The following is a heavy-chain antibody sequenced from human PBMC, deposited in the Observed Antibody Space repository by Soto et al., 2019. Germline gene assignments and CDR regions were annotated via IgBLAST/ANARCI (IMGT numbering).Heavy chain of an antibody. J-gene: IGHJ1*01. CDR1: GFTFSSYT. CDR2: ISGRGTTT. D-gene: IGHD3-22*01. Sequence: EVQLLESGGGLVQPGGSLRLSCAASGFTFSSYTMTWVRQAPGKGLEWVSIISGRGTTTYYADSVKGRFTISRDNSKNTLYLKMNSLRADDTAVYYCAKEDNYYDNSGYYVEYFHHWGQGTLVTVSS. V-gene: IGHV3-23*01. CDR3: AKEDNYYDNSGYYVEYFHH.